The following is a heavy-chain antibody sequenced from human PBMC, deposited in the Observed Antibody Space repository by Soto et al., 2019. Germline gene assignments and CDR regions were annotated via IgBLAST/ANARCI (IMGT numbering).Heavy chain of an antibody. CDR3: AREYYYTMDG. V-gene: IGHV3-11*05. CDR1: GFTFRDYY. J-gene: IGHJ6*02. CDR2: IDSSTKYT. Sequence: QVQLVESGGGLVRPGGSLRLSCEASGFTFRDYYMTWFRQAPGKGLEWLSYIDSSTKYTNYADSVKGRFTISRDNAKNSLYLQMNSLRADDTAVYYCAREYYYTMDGWGQGTMVTVPS.